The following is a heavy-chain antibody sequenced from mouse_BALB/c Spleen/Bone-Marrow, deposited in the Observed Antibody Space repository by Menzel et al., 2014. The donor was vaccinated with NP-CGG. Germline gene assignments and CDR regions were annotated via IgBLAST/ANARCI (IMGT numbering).Heavy chain of an antibody. CDR1: GYTFTSYW. CDR2: INPSNGRT. CDR3: ARRATTVVATDY. Sequence: XXGXSVKLSCKASGYTFTSYWMHWVKQRPGQGLEWIGEINPSNGRTNYNEKFKSKATLTVDKSSSTAYMQLSSLXSXDSAVYYCARRATTVVATDYWGQGTTLTVSS. J-gene: IGHJ2*01. V-gene: IGHV1S81*02. D-gene: IGHD1-1*01.